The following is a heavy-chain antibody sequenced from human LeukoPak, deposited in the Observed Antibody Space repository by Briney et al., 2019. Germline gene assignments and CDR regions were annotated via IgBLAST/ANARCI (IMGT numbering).Heavy chain of an antibody. CDR1: GFTFSSYA. J-gene: IGHJ4*02. Sequence: PGGSLRLSCAASGFTFSSYAMSWVRQAPGKGLEWVSAISGSGGSTYCADSVKGRFTISRDNSKNTLYLQMNSLRAEDTAVYYCAKTRMYYDILTGYYPDYWGQGTLVTVSS. V-gene: IGHV3-23*01. D-gene: IGHD3-9*01. CDR3: AKTRMYYDILTGYYPDY. CDR2: ISGSGGST.